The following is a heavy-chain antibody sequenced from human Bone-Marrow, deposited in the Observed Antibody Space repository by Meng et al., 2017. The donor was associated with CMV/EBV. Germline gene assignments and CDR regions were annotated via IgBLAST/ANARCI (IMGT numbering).Heavy chain of an antibody. J-gene: IGHJ6*02. V-gene: IGHV1-2*02. Sequence: ASVKVSCKASGYTFTGDYMHWVRQAPGQGLEWMGLINPNSGDTTFAQKFQGRVTMTRDTSISTAYMELSSLRSEDTAVYYCARASPGYYYYYGMDVWGQGTTVTVSS. CDR2: INPNSGDT. CDR3: ARASPGYYYYYGMDV. CDR1: GYTFTGDY.